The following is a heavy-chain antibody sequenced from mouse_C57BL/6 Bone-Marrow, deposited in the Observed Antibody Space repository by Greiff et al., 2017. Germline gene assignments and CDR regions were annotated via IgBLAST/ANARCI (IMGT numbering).Heavy chain of an antibody. Sequence: QVQLKQPGAELVMPGASVKLSCKASGYTFTSYWMHWVKQRPGQGLEWIGEIDPSDSYTNYNQKFKGKSTLTVDKSSSTAYMQLSSLTSEDSAVYYCARDRDDGSWFAYWGQGTLVTVSA. D-gene: IGHD1-1*01. J-gene: IGHJ3*01. V-gene: IGHV1-69*01. CDR1: GYTFTSYW. CDR3: ARDRDDGSWFAY. CDR2: IDPSDSYT.